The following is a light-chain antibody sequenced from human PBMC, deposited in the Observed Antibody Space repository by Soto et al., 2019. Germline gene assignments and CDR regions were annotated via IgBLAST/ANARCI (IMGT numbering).Light chain of an antibody. CDR2: DAS. J-gene: IGKJ1*01. V-gene: IGKV3-11*01. CDR1: QSVSSN. CDR3: QQHSNWPLT. Sequence: EIVLTQSPATLSLSPGERATLSCRASQSVSSNLAWYQQKPGQAPRLLIYDASNRATGIPARFSGSGSGTDFTLTISSLEPEDFAVYYCQQHSNWPLTFGQATKVDIK.